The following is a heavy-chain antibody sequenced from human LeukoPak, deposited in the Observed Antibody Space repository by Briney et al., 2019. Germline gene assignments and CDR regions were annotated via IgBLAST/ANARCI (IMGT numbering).Heavy chain of an antibody. CDR2: ISAYNGNT. CDR3: ARVGYQPLDVTYFQH. CDR1: GYTFTSYG. V-gene: IGHV1-18*01. J-gene: IGHJ1*01. Sequence: GASVKVSCKASGYTFTSYGISWMRQAPGQGLEWMGWISAYNGNTNYAQKLQGRVTMTTDTSTSTAYMELRSLRSDDTAVYYCARVGYQPLDVTYFQHWGQGTLVTVSS. D-gene: IGHD2-2*01.